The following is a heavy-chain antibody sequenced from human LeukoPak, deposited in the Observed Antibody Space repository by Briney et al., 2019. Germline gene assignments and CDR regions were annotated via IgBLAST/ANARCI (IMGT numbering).Heavy chain of an antibody. CDR3: ASSLRLPSLFDY. CDR1: GGTFSSYA. Sequence: GASVKVSCKASGGTFSSYAISWVRQAPGQGLEWMGGIIPIFGTANYAQKFQDRVTITTDESTSTAYMELSSLRSEDTAVYYCASSLRLPSLFDYWGQGTLVTVSS. CDR2: IIPIFGTA. D-gene: IGHD2-21*02. V-gene: IGHV1-69*05. J-gene: IGHJ4*02.